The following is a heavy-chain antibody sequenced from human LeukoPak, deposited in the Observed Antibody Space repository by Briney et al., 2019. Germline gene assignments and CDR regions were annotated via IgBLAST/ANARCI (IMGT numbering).Heavy chain of an antibody. D-gene: IGHD6-13*01. J-gene: IGHJ4*02. CDR3: VRGRTSGSSWPFDY. V-gene: IGHV3-30-3*01. CDR1: GFTFSSYS. Sequence: GGSLRLSCAASGFTFSSYSMHWVRQAPGKGLEWVAVISYDGSNKYNADSVKGRFTISRDNAKNSLSLQMNSLRAEDTAVYYCVRGRTSGSSWPFDYWGQGTLVTVSS. CDR2: ISYDGSNK.